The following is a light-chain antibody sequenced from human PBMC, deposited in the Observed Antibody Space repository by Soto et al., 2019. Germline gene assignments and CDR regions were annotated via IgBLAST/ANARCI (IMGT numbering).Light chain of an antibody. Sequence: ALTQPASVSGSPGQSITISCTGTSSDVGGYNFVSWYQQHPGKAPKVMIFEVSNRPSGVSNRFSGSKSGNTASLTISGLQAEDEADYYCRSYASSSTLVFGTGTKVTVL. CDR1: SSDVGGYNF. J-gene: IGLJ1*01. CDR3: RSYASSSTLV. V-gene: IGLV2-14*01. CDR2: EVS.